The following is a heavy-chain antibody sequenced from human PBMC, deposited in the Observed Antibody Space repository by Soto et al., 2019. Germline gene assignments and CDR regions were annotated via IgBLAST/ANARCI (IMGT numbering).Heavy chain of an antibody. D-gene: IGHD2-2*01. CDR3: ARQFDCSTSCYVLGY. CDR1: GFTFSSYG. Sequence: GGSLRLSCAASGFTFSSYGMHWVRQAPGKGLEWVAVISYDGSNKYYADSVKGRFTISRDNSKNTLYLQMNSLRAEDTAVYYCARQFDCSTSCYVLGYWGQGTLVTVSS. CDR2: ISYDGSNK. V-gene: IGHV3-30*03. J-gene: IGHJ4*02.